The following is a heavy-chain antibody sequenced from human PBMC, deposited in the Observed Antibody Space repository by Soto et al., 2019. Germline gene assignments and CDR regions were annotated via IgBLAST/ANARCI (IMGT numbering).Heavy chain of an antibody. J-gene: IGHJ4*02. Sequence: QVQLVQSGAEVKKPGASVKVSCKASGYTFTSYGISWVRQAPGQGLEWMGWISAYNGNTNYAQKLQGRVTMTTDTSTSKAYMELRSLRSDDTAVYYCARDDTGRGWSSSGDYWGQGTLVTVSS. V-gene: IGHV1-18*01. D-gene: IGHD6-19*01. CDR3: ARDDTGRGWSSSGDY. CDR2: ISAYNGNT. CDR1: GYTFTSYG.